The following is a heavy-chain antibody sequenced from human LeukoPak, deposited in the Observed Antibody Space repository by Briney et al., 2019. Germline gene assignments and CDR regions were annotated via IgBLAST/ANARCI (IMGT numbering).Heavy chain of an antibody. CDR2: INTDGSST. Sequence: GGSLRLSRAASGFTFSSYWMHWVRQAPGKGLVWVSRINTDGSSTSYADSVKGRFTISRDNAKNTLYLQMNSLRVEDTALYYCARDRVVSYSSSPDYWGQGTLVTVSS. V-gene: IGHV3-74*01. CDR3: ARDRVVSYSSSPDY. CDR1: GFTFSSYW. J-gene: IGHJ4*02. D-gene: IGHD6-13*01.